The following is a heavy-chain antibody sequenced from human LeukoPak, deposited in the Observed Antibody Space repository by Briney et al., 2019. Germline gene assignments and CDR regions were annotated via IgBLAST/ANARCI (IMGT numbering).Heavy chain of an antibody. V-gene: IGHV3-30*18. CDR2: ISYDGSNK. J-gene: IGHJ4*02. D-gene: IGHD1-26*01. CDR3: AKSVSWSYGGPFDY. CDR1: GFTFSSYG. Sequence: PGRSLRLSCAASGFTFSSYGMDWVRQAPGKGLEWVAVISYDGSNKYYADSVKGRFTISRDNSKNTLYLQMNSLRAEDTAVYYCAKSVSWSYGGPFDYWGQGTLVTVSS.